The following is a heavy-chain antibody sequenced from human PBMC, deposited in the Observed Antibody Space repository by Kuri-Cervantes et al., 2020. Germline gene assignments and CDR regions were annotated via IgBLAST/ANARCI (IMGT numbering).Heavy chain of an antibody. Sequence: SETLSLTCTVSGGSISSSSYYWGWIRQPAGKGLEWIGRIYTSGSTNYNPSLKSRVTMSVDTSKNQFSLKLSSVTAADTAVYYCARGRLGTYYYYYGMDVWGQGTTVTVSS. CDR2: IYTSGST. CDR3: ARGRLGTYYYYYGMDV. CDR1: GGSISSSSYY. D-gene: IGHD7-27*01. J-gene: IGHJ6*02. V-gene: IGHV4-61*02.